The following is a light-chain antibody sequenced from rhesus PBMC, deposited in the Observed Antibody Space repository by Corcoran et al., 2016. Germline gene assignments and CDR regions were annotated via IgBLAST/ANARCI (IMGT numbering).Light chain of an antibody. V-gene: IGKV1-22*01. CDR1: QSISSW. CDR3: QQSTSPYT. J-gene: IGKJ2*01. Sequence: DIQMTQSPSSLSASVGDTVTITCRASQSISSWLAWYQQKPGKAPRILIYKAVTLQSGVPARVSGSGSGTEFALTISSLQSEDFATYYCQQSTSPYTFGQGTKVDIK. CDR2: KAV.